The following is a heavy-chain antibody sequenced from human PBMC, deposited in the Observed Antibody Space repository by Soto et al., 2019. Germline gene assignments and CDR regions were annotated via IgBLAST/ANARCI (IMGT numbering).Heavy chain of an antibody. D-gene: IGHD6-13*01. CDR2: IIPLFGTT. J-gene: IGHJ5*02. CDR3: ARVRGSSWYNWFDL. Sequence: SVKVSCKASGGAFNSSGISWVRQAPGQGLAWMGGIIPLFGTTNYARKLQGRVTITADESTSTVYMDLSSLTFDDTAVYYCARVRGSSWYNWFDLWGQGTLVTVSS. CDR1: GGAFNSSG. V-gene: IGHV1-69*13.